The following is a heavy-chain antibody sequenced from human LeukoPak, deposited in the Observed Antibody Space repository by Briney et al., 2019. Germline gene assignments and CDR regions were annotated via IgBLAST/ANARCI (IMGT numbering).Heavy chain of an antibody. CDR1: GFTFSSYG. CDR3: ARISTMVRGPTDH. D-gene: IGHD3-10*01. Sequence: GGTLRLSCAASGFTFSSYGMSWVRQAPGKGLEWVSAISGSGGSTYYADSVKGRFTISRDNSKNTLYLQMNSLRAEDTAVYYCARISTMVRGPTDHWGQGTLVTVSS. J-gene: IGHJ4*02. CDR2: ISGSGGST. V-gene: IGHV3-23*01.